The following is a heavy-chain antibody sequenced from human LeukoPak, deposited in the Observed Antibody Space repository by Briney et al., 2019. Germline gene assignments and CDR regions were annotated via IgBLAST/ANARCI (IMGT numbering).Heavy chain of an antibody. J-gene: IGHJ4*02. Sequence: SETLSLTCTVSGGSISSSSYYWGWIRQPPGKGLEWIGSLYYTGSTYYNPSLKSRVTISVDTSKNQFSLKLSSVTAADTAVYYCAVHPHGQQLALGYFDYWGQGTLVTVSS. D-gene: IGHD6-13*01. CDR3: AVHPHGQQLALGYFDY. CDR1: GGSISSSSYY. V-gene: IGHV4-39*01. CDR2: LYYTGST.